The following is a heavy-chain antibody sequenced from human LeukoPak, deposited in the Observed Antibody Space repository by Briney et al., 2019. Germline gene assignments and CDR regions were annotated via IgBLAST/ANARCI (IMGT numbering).Heavy chain of an antibody. Sequence: PSETLSLTCTVSGGSISSYYWSWIRQPAGKGLEWIGRIYTSGSTNYNPSLKSRVTISVDTSKNQFSLKLSSVTAADTAVYYCARSDSSGYYYVVFDYWGQGTLVTVSS. D-gene: IGHD3-22*01. CDR2: IYTSGST. CDR1: GGSISSYY. CDR3: ARSDSSGYYYVVFDY. V-gene: IGHV4-4*07. J-gene: IGHJ4*02.